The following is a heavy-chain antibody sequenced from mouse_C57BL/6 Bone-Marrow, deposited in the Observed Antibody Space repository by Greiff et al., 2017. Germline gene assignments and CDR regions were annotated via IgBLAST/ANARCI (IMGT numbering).Heavy chain of an antibody. CDR1: GYTFTEYS. Sequence: VQLQQSGAELVKPGASVKLSCKASGYTFTEYSINWVKQRSGQGLEWIGWFYPGSGSIRYNEKFKDKATLTADKSSSTAYMELSSLTSEDSAVYFCASHETALSNWPGAMDYWGQGTSVTVSS. J-gene: IGHJ4*01. D-gene: IGHD4-1*01. CDR2: FYPGSGSI. CDR3: ASHETALSNWPGAMDY. V-gene: IGHV1-62-2*01.